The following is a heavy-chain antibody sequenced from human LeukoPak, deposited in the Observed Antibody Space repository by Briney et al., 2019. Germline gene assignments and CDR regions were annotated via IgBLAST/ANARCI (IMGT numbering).Heavy chain of an antibody. CDR1: GFTFSSNA. Sequence: PGGSLRLSCAASGFTFSSNAMTWARQAPGKGLEWVSTINNNGISTYYADSVKGRFTISRDNSKGTLYLQMHSLRAEDTAIYYCAKDSYSHNGIFDALDIWGQGTMVTVSS. D-gene: IGHD2-8*01. CDR2: INNNGIST. J-gene: IGHJ3*02. V-gene: IGHV3-23*01. CDR3: AKDSYSHNGIFDALDI.